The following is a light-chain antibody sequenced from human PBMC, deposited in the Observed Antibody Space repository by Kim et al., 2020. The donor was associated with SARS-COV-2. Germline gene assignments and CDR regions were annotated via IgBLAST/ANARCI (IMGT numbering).Light chain of an antibody. CDR1: SSDVSAYNY. CDR2: DVF. Sequence: QSALTQPASVSGSPGQSITISCTGTSSDVSAYNYVSWYQQHPGKAPKLMIYDVFKRPSGVSNRFSGSKSGNTASLTISGLQTDDEADYYCTSYTRSSTYVFGTGTRVTVL. V-gene: IGLV2-14*03. J-gene: IGLJ1*01. CDR3: TSYTRSSTYV.